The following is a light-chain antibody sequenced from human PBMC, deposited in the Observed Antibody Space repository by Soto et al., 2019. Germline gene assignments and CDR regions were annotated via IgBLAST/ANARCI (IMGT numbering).Light chain of an antibody. CDR2: EDN. V-gene: IGLV6-57*04. J-gene: IGLJ2*01. Sequence: FMLTQPHSVSESPGKTVTISCTRSSGSIASNYVQWYQQRPGSAPTTVIYEDNQRPSGVPDRFSGSIDSSSNSASLTISGLKTEDEADYYCQSYDSSNHKVVFGGGTKLTVL. CDR3: QSYDSSNHKVV. CDR1: SGSIASNY.